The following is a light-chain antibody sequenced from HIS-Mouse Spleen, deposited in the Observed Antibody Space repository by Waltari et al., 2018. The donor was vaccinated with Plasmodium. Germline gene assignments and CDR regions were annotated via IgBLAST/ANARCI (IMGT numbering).Light chain of an antibody. Sequence: DIQMTQSPSTLSASVGDRVTLTCRASQSISSWLAWYQQKPGKAPKLLIYKASSLESGVPSRFSGSGSGTEFTLTISSLQPDDFATYYCQQYYSFPYTFGQGTKLEIK. CDR1: QSISSW. CDR2: KAS. CDR3: QQYYSFPYT. V-gene: IGKV1-5*03. J-gene: IGKJ2*01.